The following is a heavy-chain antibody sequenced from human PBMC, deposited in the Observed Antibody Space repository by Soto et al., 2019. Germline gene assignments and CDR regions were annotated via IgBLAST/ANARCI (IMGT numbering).Heavy chain of an antibody. V-gene: IGHV1-58*01. J-gene: IGHJ4*02. D-gene: IGHD3-3*01. CDR3: AAVPVLRFLKWLQAYFDY. CDR2: LVVGSGNT. CDR1: GFMFTSSA. Sequence: GASVKVSCKTSGFMFTSSAVQWVRQARGQRLEWIGWLVVGSGNTHYAQNFQERVTLTRDMSTGTAYMELSSLRSEDTAVYYCAAVPVLRFLKWLQAYFDYCGQGTLVTVSS.